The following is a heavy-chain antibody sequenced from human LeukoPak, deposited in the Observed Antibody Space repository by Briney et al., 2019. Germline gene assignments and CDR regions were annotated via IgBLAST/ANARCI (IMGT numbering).Heavy chain of an antibody. CDR1: GLTFSSYA. V-gene: IGHV3-23*01. J-gene: IGHJ6*04. Sequence: GGSLTLSCAASGLTFSSYAMSWVRQARGKGREWVSSISVRVGSTYYADSVTGRFTISRDNSKDALYLQMNSLRAEDTAVYYCAKDRLAARPVYFYYGMDVWGERTTVTVST. D-gene: IGHD6-13*01. CDR2: ISVRVGST. CDR3: AKDRLAARPVYFYYGMDV.